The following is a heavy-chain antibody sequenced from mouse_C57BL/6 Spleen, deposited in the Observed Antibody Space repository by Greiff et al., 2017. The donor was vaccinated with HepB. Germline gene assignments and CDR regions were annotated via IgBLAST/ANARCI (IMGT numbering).Heavy chain of an antibody. CDR1: GYAFSSSW. J-gene: IGHJ4*01. Sequence: QVQLQQSGPELAKPGASVKISCKASGYAFSSSWMNWVKQRPGKGLEWIGRIYPGDGDTNYNGKFKGKATLTADKSSSTAYMQLSSLTSEDSAVYFCARDDYEAMDYWGQGTSVTVSS. CDR2: IYPGDGDT. V-gene: IGHV1-82*01. CDR3: ARDDYEAMDY.